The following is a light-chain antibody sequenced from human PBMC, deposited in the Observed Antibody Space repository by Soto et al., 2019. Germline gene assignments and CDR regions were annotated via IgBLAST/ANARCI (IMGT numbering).Light chain of an antibody. Sequence: DIQMTQSPSSLSASVGDRVTITCQASQDISNYLNWYQQKPGKAPKLLIYDASNLETGVPSRFSGSGSGTYFTFTISSLQPEDIATYYCQQYDNRPMFTFGQGTKLEIK. CDR3: QQYDNRPMFT. V-gene: IGKV1-33*01. J-gene: IGKJ2*01. CDR2: DAS. CDR1: QDISNY.